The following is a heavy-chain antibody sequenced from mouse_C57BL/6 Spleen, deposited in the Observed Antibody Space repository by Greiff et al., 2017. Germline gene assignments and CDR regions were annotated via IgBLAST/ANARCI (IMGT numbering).Heavy chain of an antibody. J-gene: IGHJ2*01. CDR2: INPSTGGT. D-gene: IGHD1-1*01. CDR1: GYSFTGYY. V-gene: IGHV1-42*01. Sequence: VQLQQSGPELVKPGASVKISCKASGYSFTGYYMNWVKQSPEKSLEWIGEINPSTGGTTYNQKFKAKATLTVDKSSSTAYMQLKSLTSEDSAVYYCASLDYYGSSSDYWGQGTTRTGSS. CDR3: ASLDYYGSSSDY.